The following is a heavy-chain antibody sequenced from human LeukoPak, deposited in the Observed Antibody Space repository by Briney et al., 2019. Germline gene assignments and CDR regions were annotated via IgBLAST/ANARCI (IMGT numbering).Heavy chain of an antibody. CDR3: AKSPSDYDFWSGLYSDY. CDR1: GFTFSSYA. V-gene: IGHV3-23*01. CDR2: ISGSGGST. D-gene: IGHD3-3*01. J-gene: IGHJ4*02. Sequence: GGSLRLSCAASGFTFSSYAMSWVRQAPGKGLEWVSAISGSGGSTYYADSVKGRFTISRDNSKNTLYLQMNSLRAEDTAVYYCAKSPSDYDFWSGLYSDYWGQGTLVTVSS.